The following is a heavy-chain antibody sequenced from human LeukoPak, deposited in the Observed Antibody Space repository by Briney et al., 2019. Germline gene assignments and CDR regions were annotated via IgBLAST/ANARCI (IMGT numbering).Heavy chain of an antibody. CDR3: ARGRSFRNWFDP. D-gene: IGHD1-26*01. V-gene: IGHV1-18*01. CDR2: ISAYNGNT. J-gene: IGHJ5*02. CDR1: GYTFTSYG. Sequence: ASVKVSCKASGYTFTSYGISWVRQAPGQGLEWMGWISAYNGNTNYAQKLQGRVTMTRDTSTSTVYMELSSLRSEDTAVYYCARGRSFRNWFDPWGQGTLVTVSS.